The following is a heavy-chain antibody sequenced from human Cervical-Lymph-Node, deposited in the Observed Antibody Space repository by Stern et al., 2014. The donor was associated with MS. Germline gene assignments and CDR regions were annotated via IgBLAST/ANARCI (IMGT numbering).Heavy chain of an antibody. CDR3: ARVSPYSSSSPFDY. CDR1: GASVGSGGYY. Sequence: VQLQESGPGLVKPSQTLSLTCTVSGASVGSGGYYWSWIRPHPGKGLEWIGYVHNRGYTQYNPSLRSRLTISVDTSKNQFSLSLTSVTAADTAVYYCARVSPYSSSSPFDYWGQGTLVTVSS. V-gene: IGHV4-31*03. J-gene: IGHJ4*02. D-gene: IGHD6-6*01. CDR2: VHNRGYT.